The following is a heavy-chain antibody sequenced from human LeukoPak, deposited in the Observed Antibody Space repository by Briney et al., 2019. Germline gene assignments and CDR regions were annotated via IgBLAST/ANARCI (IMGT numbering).Heavy chain of an antibody. CDR1: GYTFTGYY. CDR3: AREQYQLPSRYSL. Sequence: ASVKVSCKASGYTFTGYYIHWVRQAPGQGLEWMGWIKPNSGGTNYQGRVTMTRDTSISTAYMELSRLSSDDTAVYYCAREQYQLPSRYSLWGQGTLVTVSS. J-gene: IGHJ4*02. D-gene: IGHD2-2*01. V-gene: IGHV1-2*02. CDR2: IKPNSGGT.